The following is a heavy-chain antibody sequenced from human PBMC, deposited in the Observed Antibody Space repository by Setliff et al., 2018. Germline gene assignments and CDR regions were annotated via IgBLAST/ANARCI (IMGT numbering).Heavy chain of an antibody. V-gene: IGHV1-2*06. CDR3: ARGRDFWSGYLVY. D-gene: IGHD3-3*01. Sequence: GASVKVSCKASGYAFTGYYIHWVRQAPGQGLEWMGRINPNSGGTNYAQKFQGRVTMTRDTSISTAYMELSRLRSDDTAVYYCARGRDFWSGYLVYWGQGTLVTVSS. CDR1: GYAFTGYY. J-gene: IGHJ4*02. CDR2: INPNSGGT.